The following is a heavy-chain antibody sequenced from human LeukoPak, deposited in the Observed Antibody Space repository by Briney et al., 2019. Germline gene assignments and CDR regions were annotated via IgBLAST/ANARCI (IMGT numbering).Heavy chain of an antibody. D-gene: IGHD2-21*02. CDR1: GFTFTSYW. V-gene: IGHV3-7*04. CDR3: ARGGLYGDYYYDY. Sequence: GGSLRLSCAASGFTFTSYWMTWVRQAPGKGLEWVANTKHDGSERYYVDSVKGRFTISRDNVKNSLFLQMDSLRAEDTAVYYCARGGLYGDYYYDYWGQGTMVTVTS. J-gene: IGHJ4*02. CDR2: TKHDGSER.